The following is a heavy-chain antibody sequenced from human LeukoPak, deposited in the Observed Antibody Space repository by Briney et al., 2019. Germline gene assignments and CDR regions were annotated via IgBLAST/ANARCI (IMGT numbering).Heavy chain of an antibody. J-gene: IGHJ4*02. CDR3: AKGLTHYDSSGYHY. D-gene: IGHD3-22*01. CDR1: GFTFSNAW. V-gene: IGHV3-15*01. Sequence: RAGGSLRLSCAASGFTFSNAWMSWVRQAPGKGLEWVGRIKSKTDGGTTDYAAPVKGRFTISRDDSKNTLYLQMNSLRAEDTALYYCAKGLTHYDSSGYHYWGQGTLVTVSS. CDR2: IKSKTDGGTT.